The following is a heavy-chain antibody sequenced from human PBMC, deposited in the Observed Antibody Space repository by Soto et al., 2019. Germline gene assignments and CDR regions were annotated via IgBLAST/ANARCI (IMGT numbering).Heavy chain of an antibody. CDR2: VSYSGST. D-gene: IGHD3-16*01. Sequence: QVQLQESGPGLVKPSETLSLSCTVSGGSVSGGNYYWSWIRQPPGKGLEWIGYVSYSGSTNYNPSLKSRVTISVDTPKNQVSLSLSAVTAADTAVYYCATSPRFALDIWGQGTMVIVSA. CDR3: ATSPRFALDI. V-gene: IGHV4-61*01. CDR1: GGSVSGGNYY. J-gene: IGHJ3*02.